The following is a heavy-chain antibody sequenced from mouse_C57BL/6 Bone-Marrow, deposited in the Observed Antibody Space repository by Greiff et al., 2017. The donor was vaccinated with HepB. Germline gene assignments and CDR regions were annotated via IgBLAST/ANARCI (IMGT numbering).Heavy chain of an antibody. D-gene: IGHD1-1*01. CDR3: ARDYYGSRAWFAY. Sequence: EVMLVESGPELVKPGASVKISCKASGYSFTGYYMHWVKQSHGNILDWIGYIYPYNGVSSYNQKFKGKATLTVDKSSSTAYMELRSLTSEDSAVYYCARDYYGSRAWFAYWGQGTLVTVSA. CDR1: GYSFTGYY. J-gene: IGHJ3*01. V-gene: IGHV1-31*01. CDR2: IYPYNGVS.